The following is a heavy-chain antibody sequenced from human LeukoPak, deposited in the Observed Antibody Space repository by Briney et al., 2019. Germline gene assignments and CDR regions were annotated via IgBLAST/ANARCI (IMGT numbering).Heavy chain of an antibody. D-gene: IGHD2-21*02. Sequence: PSETLSLTCAVYGGSFSGYFWSWIRQPPGKGLEWIGDINHNGGTNYNPSLKSRVTISVDTSKNQFSLKLSSVTAADTAVYYCARGVVTAPQTFDYWGQGTLVTVSS. V-gene: IGHV4-34*01. CDR2: INHNGGT. CDR1: GGSFSGYF. CDR3: ARGVVTAPQTFDY. J-gene: IGHJ4*02.